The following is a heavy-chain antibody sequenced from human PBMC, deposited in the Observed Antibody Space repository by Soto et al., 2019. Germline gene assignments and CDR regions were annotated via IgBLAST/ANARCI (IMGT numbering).Heavy chain of an antibody. Sequence: VQLQQRGAGLLQPSETLSLTCAVYGGSFSGYYWHWIRQPPGKGLEWIGEINPGGSTNYNPSLKSRVAISVDTSKQQYSLRLNSVTAADTAVYYWARGAVGRYFDWLPPLDSWGQGTLGTVSS. J-gene: IGHJ4*02. V-gene: IGHV4-34*01. CDR2: INPGGST. D-gene: IGHD3-9*01. CDR1: GGSFSGYY. CDR3: ARGAVGRYFDWLPPLDS.